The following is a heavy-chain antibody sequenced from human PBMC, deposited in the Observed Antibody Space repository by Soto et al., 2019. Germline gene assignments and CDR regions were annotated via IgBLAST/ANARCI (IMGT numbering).Heavy chain of an antibody. CDR2: IYYSGST. J-gene: IGHJ4*02. V-gene: IGHV4-39*01. D-gene: IGHD4-17*01. CDR3: ARPTVTGYFDY. CDR1: GGSISSSSYY. Sequence: QLQLQESGPGLVKPSETLSLTCTVSGGSISSSSYYWGWIRQPPGMGLEWIGGIYYSGSTYYNPSLKSRVTISVDTSKNQFSLKLSSVTAADTAVYYCARPTVTGYFDYWGQGTLVTVSS.